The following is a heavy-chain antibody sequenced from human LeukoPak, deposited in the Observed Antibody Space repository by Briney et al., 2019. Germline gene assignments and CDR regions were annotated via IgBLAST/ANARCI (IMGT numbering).Heavy chain of an antibody. D-gene: IGHD2-15*01. CDR1: GGSISSSSYY. CDR3: ASFLIVVVVAASDY. Sequence: SETLSLTCTVSGGSISSSSYYWGWIRQPPGKGLEWIGSIYYSGSTYYNPSLKSRVTISVDTSKNQFSLKLSSVTAADTAVCYCASFLIVVVVAASDYWGQGTLVTVSS. CDR2: IYYSGST. J-gene: IGHJ4*02. V-gene: IGHV4-39*01.